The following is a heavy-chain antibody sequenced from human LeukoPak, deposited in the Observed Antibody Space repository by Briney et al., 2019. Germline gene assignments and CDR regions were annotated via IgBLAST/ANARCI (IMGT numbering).Heavy chain of an antibody. CDR2: ISYDGSNK. J-gene: IGHJ4*02. Sequence: GGSLTLSCAASGFTFSSYGMHWVRQAPGKGLEWVAVISYDGSNKHYADSVKGRFTISRDNSKNTLYLQMNSLRVEDTAVYYCAKDLPTDYWGQGTLVTVSS. CDR3: AKDLPTDY. V-gene: IGHV3-30*18. CDR1: GFTFSSYG.